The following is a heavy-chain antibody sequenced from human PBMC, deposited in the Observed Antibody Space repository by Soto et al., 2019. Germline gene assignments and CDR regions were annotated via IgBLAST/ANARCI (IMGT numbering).Heavy chain of an antibody. J-gene: IGHJ6*02. CDR3: ASETTVTTRDLTHYYYGMDV. CDR1: GYTFTSYA. CDR2: INAGNGNT. Sequence: GASVKVSCKAPGYTFTSYAMHWVRQAPGQRLEWMGWINAGNGNTKYSQKFQGRVTITRDTSASTAYMELSRLRSEDTAVYYCASETTVTTRDLTHYYYGMDVWGQVTKVTVYS. D-gene: IGHD4-17*01. V-gene: IGHV1-3*01.